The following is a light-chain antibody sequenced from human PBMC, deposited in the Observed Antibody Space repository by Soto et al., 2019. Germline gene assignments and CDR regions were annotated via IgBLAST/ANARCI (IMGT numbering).Light chain of an antibody. J-gene: IGKJ5*01. CDR1: QGLLYSDGNTY. V-gene: IGKV2-30*01. CDR2: KIS. Sequence: DVVMTQSPLSLPVTLGQPASISCRSSQGLLYSDGNTYLSWFQQRPGQSPRRLIYKISNRDSGVPDRFSGSGSGTDFTLKISRVEAEDVGVYYCMQGTHWPFTFGRGTRLEIK. CDR3: MQGTHWPFT.